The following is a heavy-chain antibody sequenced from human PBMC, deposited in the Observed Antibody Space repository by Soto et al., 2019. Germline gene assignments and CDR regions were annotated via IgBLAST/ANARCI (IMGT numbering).Heavy chain of an antibody. CDR3: ARDDNYDILTGYFTPLRV. V-gene: IGHV3-30-3*01. Sequence: GGSLRLSCAASGFTFSSYTMHWVRQAPGKGLEWVAVISYDGSNKYYADSVKGRFTISRDNSKNTLYLQMNSLRAEDTAVYYCARDDNYDILTGYFTPLRVWGQGTLVTVSS. CDR1: GFTFSSYT. CDR2: ISYDGSNK. J-gene: IGHJ4*02. D-gene: IGHD3-9*01.